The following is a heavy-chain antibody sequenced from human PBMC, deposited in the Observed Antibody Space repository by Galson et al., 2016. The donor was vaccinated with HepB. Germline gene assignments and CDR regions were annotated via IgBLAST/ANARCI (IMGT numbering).Heavy chain of an antibody. CDR3: ARGGYYDSGGSLRD. J-gene: IGHJ4*02. V-gene: IGHV1-46*01. CDR2: INPSGGST. D-gene: IGHD3-22*01. Sequence: SVKVSCKASGYTFTRYYIHWVRQAPGQGLEWMGVINPSGGSTKDAQKFQGRVTMTRDTSTSTVYMELSSLRSEDTAVYFCARGGYYDSGGSLRDWGQGTLVTVSS. CDR1: GYTFTRYY.